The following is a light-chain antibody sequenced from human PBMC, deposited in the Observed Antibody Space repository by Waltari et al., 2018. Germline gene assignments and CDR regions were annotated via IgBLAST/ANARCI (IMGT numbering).Light chain of an antibody. CDR1: SSDIGGYNG. CDR3: GSYRSGSTNYI. J-gene: IGLJ1*01. Sequence: QSALTQPPSVSKSLGQSVTISCTGTSSDIGGYNGVSWYQQHSGTAPRLLIYEVSKRPSGVSDRFSGSNSGNTASLTISGLQAEDEADYYCGSYRSGSTNYIFGAGTRLTVL. CDR2: EVS. V-gene: IGLV2-18*02.